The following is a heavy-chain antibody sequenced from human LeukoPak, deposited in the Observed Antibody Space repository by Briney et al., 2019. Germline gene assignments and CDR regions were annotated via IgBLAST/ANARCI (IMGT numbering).Heavy chain of an antibody. J-gene: IGHJ4*02. D-gene: IGHD3-22*01. V-gene: IGHV1-8*01. CDR3: ARVLNYYDSNGYYFDY. CDR2: MNPNSGNT. Sequence: ASVKVSCKASGYTFTSYDINWVRQATGQGLEWMGWMNPNSGNTGYAQKFQGRVTMTRNTSISTAYMELSSLRSEDTAVYYGARVLNYYDSNGYYFDYWGQGTLVTVSS. CDR1: GYTFTSYD.